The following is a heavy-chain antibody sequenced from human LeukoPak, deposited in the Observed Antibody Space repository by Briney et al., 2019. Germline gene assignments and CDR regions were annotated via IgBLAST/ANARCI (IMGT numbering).Heavy chain of an antibody. V-gene: IGHV3-53*01. CDR3: ARGTYYYGMDV. CDR2: IYSGGST. CDR1: GFTVSSNY. J-gene: IGHJ6*02. Sequence: GGSLRLSCAASGFTVSSNYMSWVRQAPGKGLEWVSVIYSGGSTYYADSVKGRFTISRDNSKNTLYLQTNSLRAEDTAVYYCARGTYYYGMDVWGQGTTVTVSS.